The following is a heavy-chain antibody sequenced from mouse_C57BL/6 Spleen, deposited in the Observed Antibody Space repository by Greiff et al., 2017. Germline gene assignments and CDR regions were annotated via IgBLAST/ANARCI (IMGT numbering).Heavy chain of an antibody. CDR2: IYPGDGDT. D-gene: IGHD2-4*01. CDR1: GYAFSSYW. CDR3: ARRNYDYYYFDY. V-gene: IGHV1-80*01. J-gene: IGHJ2*01. Sequence: VQLQQSGAELVKPGASVKISCKASGYAFSSYWMNWVKQRPGKGLEWIGQIYPGDGDTNYNGKFKGKATLTADKSSSTAYMQLSSLTSEDSAVYFCARRNYDYYYFDYWGQGTTLTVSS.